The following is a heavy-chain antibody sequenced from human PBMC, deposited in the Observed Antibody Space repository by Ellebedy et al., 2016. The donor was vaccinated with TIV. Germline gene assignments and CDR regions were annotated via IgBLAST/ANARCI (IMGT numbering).Heavy chain of an antibody. Sequence: GESLKISCAASGFTFSSYAMSWVRQAPGKGLEWVGRIRRIVDGGTIDYAAPVKDRFTISRDDSKNTLYLQMNSLKTEDTALYYCTTDFSNWGQGTLVTVSS. D-gene: IGHD3-3*01. V-gene: IGHV3-15*01. CDR2: IRRIVDGGTI. CDR3: TTDFSN. CDR1: GFTFSSYA. J-gene: IGHJ4*02.